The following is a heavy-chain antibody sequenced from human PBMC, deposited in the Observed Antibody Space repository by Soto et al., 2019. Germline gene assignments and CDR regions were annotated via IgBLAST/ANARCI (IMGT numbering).Heavy chain of an antibody. V-gene: IGHV4-34*01. CDR1: GGSFTGYY. Sequence: QVQLQQWGAGLLKPSETLSLTCAVNGGSFTGYYGCWIRQSPGKGLEWIGEVSHRGSTNYNPSLKSRVTISIDTSKNQFFLKLNSVTAADTGMYYCVRNGGSTWYYFDSWGQGTVVTVSS. CDR2: VSHRGST. D-gene: IGHD6-13*01. J-gene: IGHJ4*02. CDR3: VRNGGSTWYYFDS.